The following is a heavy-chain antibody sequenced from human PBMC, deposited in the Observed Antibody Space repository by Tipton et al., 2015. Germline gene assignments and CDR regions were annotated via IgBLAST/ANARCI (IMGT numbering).Heavy chain of an antibody. Sequence: LRLSCAVSGGSFSTYYWSWIRQPPGKGLEWIAEITHSGSTNYNPSLKSRVTISVDTSKNQFSLKLTSVTAADTAVYYCASRGAGTSHYAMDVWGQGTTVTVSS. CDR3: ASRGAGTSHYAMDV. J-gene: IGHJ6*02. D-gene: IGHD6-19*01. V-gene: IGHV4-34*01. CDR1: GGSFSTYY. CDR2: ITHSGST.